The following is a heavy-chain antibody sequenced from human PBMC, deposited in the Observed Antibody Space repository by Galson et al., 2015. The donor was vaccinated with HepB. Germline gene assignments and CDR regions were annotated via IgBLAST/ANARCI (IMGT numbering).Heavy chain of an antibody. CDR2: ISGFNGKT. CDR3: ARSDRNYYGSGSSHNFDY. CDR1: GYTFTDYG. D-gene: IGHD3-10*01. J-gene: IGHJ4*02. Sequence: SVKVSCKASGYTFTDYGVSWVRQAPGQGLEWMGWISGFNGKTNYAQNLQDRVTITTDTSATTAYMELRSLRSDDTAIYYCARSDRNYYGSGSSHNFDYWGQGTLVTVSS. V-gene: IGHV1-18*01.